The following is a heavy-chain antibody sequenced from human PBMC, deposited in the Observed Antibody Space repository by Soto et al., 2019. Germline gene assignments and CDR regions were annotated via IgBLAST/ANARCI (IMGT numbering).Heavy chain of an antibody. V-gene: IGHV3-30-3*01. D-gene: IGHD3-3*01. CDR2: ISYDGSNK. CDR3: AREHYDFWSGFRYYYYGMDV. J-gene: IGHJ6*02. CDR1: GFTFSSYA. Sequence: PGGSLRLSCAASGFTFSSYAMHWVRQAPGKGLEWVAVISYDGSNKYYADSVKGRFTISRDNSKNTLYLQMNSLRAEDTAVYYCAREHYDFWSGFRYYYYGMDVWGQGTTVTLSS.